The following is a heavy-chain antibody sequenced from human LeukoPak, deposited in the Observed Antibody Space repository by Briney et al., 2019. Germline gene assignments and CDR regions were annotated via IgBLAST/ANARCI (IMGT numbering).Heavy chain of an antibody. CDR2: ISSSGDRT. J-gene: IGHJ4*02. D-gene: IGHD3-22*01. Sequence: GGSLRLSCAASGFTFSSYAMSWVRQAPGKGLEWVSGISSSGDRTYYADSVKGRFTISRDNFKNTLYLQMNSLRAEDTAVYYCARVGMDYYDSSGSPVLFNYWGQGTLVTVSS. CDR1: GFTFSSYA. CDR3: ARVGMDYYDSSGSPVLFNY. V-gene: IGHV3-23*01.